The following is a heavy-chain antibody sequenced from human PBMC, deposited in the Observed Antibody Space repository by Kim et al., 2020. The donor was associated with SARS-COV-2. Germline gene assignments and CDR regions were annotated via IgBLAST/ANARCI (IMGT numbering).Heavy chain of an antibody. J-gene: IGHJ4*02. CDR3: ARALLITMVREPLVDY. CDR1: GFTFSSYA. D-gene: IGHD3-10*01. Sequence: GGSLRLSCAASGFTFSSYAMSWVRQAPGKGLEWVSVIYSGGSSTYYADSVKGRFTISRDNSKNTLYLQMNSLRAEDTAVYYCARALLITMVREPLVDYWGQRTLVTVSS. V-gene: IGHV3-23*03. CDR2: IYSGGSST.